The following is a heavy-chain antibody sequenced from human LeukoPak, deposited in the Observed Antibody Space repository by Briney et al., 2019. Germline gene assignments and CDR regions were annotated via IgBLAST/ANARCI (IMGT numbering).Heavy chain of an antibody. CDR2: IYYSGST. CDR3: ARGTKVAATFDY. CDR1: GASISSYY. V-gene: IGHV4-59*01. Sequence: SETLSLTCTVSGASISSYYWSWIRQPAGKGLEWIGYIYYSGSTNYNPSLKSRVTISVDTSKNQFSLKLSSVTAADTAVYYCARGTKVAATFDYWGQGTLVTVSS. D-gene: IGHD2-15*01. J-gene: IGHJ4*02.